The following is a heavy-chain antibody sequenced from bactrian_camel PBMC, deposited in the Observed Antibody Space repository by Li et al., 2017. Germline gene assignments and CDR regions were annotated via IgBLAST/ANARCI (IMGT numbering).Heavy chain of an antibody. V-gene: IGHV3S53*01. Sequence: HVQLVESGGGSVQAGGSRRLSCAASGFTYANYYMAWFRQSPGKEREGIAAISRNAITSYTDSVKGRFTISRDNAKTTVHLDMSRLQPEDSAMYYCAATPQLANRLNPNHYNYWGQGTQVTVS. CDR1: GFTYANYY. CDR2: ISRNAIT. CDR3: AATPQLANRLNPNHYNY. D-gene: IGHD1*01. J-gene: IGHJ4*01.